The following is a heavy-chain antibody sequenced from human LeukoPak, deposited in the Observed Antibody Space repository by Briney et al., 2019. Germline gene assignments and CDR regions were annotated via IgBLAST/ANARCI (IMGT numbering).Heavy chain of an antibody. CDR1: GFTFSSYG. V-gene: IGHV3-30*18. J-gene: IGHJ4*02. CDR3: AKDLDIVVVVAATPFDY. D-gene: IGHD2-15*01. CDR2: ISYDGSNK. Sequence: PGGSLRLSCAASGFTFSSYGMHWVRQAPGKGLEWVAVISYDGSNKYYADSVKGRFTISRDNSKNTLYPQMNSLRAEDTAVYYCAKDLDIVVVVAATPFDYWGQGTLVTVSS.